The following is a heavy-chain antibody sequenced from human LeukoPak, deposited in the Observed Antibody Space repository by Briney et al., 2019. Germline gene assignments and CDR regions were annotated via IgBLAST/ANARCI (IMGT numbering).Heavy chain of an antibody. Sequence: SETLSLTCTVSGSSISSYYWSWIRQPPGKGLEWIGYIYYSGSTNYNPSLKSRVTISVDTSKNQFSLKLSSVTAADTAVYYCARVGAMYYYGSEPHWFDPWGQGTLVTVSS. D-gene: IGHD3-10*01. V-gene: IGHV4-59*01. J-gene: IGHJ5*02. CDR1: GSSISSYY. CDR3: ARVGAMYYYGSEPHWFDP. CDR2: IYYSGST.